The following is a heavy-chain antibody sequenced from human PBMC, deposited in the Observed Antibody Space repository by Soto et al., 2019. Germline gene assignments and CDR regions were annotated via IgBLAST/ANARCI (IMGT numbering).Heavy chain of an antibody. CDR3: AIAMAGKGHPFDY. CDR1: GFFLRDFG. CDR2: IWYDGSNT. J-gene: IGHJ4*01. V-gene: IGHV3-33*01. D-gene: IGHD6-19*01. Sequence: PGGSLRLSCVASGFFLRDFGMHWVRQAPGKGLEWVSVIWYDGSNTYQGESVKGRFTMSRDISKNTLYLQMDSLRPEDTAVYYCAIAMAGKGHPFDYWGHGTLVTVSS.